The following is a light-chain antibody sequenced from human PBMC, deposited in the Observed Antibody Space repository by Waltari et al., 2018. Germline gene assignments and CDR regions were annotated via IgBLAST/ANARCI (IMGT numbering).Light chain of an antibody. CDR1: RPVTNNY. Sequence: ETVLTHSPGTLSLSPGERATLSCRTSRPVTNNYVGWYQQKPGQAPRLLINGLSSRVTGVPDRFRGSGSGTDFTLTITQLEPEDFAVYYCHQFGDPPHTFGQGTRV. CDR2: GLS. V-gene: IGKV3-20*01. J-gene: IGKJ2*01. CDR3: HQFGDPPHT.